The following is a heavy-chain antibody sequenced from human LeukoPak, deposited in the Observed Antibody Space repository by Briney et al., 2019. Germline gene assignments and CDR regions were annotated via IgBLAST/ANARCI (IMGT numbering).Heavy chain of an antibody. CDR2: IIPIFGTA. Sequence: SVKVSCKASGGTFSSYAISWVRQAPGQGLEWMGGIIPIFGTANYAQKFQGRVTITADESTSIAYMELSSLRSEDTAVYYCARSMTTVVTGLDYWGQGTLVTVSS. D-gene: IGHD4-23*01. V-gene: IGHV1-69*13. CDR3: ARSMTTVVTGLDY. CDR1: GGTFSSYA. J-gene: IGHJ4*02.